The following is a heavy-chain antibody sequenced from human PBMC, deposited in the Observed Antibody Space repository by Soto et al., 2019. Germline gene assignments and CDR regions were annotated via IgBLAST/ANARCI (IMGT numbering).Heavy chain of an antibody. J-gene: IGHJ4*02. CDR2: IYSSGNT. D-gene: IGHD3-16*01. CDR1: GGSISSSSYY. Sequence: SETLSLTCTVSGGSISSSSYYWGWIRQPPGKGLEWIGSIYSSGNTYYNPSLKSRVTISVDTSKNQFSLKLSSVTAADTAVYYCARDSRLGFPDYWGQGTXVTVSS. CDR3: ARDSRLGFPDY. V-gene: IGHV4-39*07.